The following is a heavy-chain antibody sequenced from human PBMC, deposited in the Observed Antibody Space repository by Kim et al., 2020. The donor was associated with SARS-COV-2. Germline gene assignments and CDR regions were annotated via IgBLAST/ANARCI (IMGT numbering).Heavy chain of an antibody. CDR2: IDPSDSYT. D-gene: IGHD3-10*01. V-gene: IGHV5-10-1*01. CDR1: GYSFTSYW. CDR3: ARSVTMVRGVIWDWGDPHYYYHGMDV. J-gene: IGHJ6*02. Sequence: GESLKISCKGSGYSFTSYWISWVRQMPGKGLEWMGRIDPSDSYTNYSPSFQGHVTISADKSISTAYLQWSSLKASDTAMYYCARSVTMVRGVIWDWGDPHYYYHGMDVWGQGTTVTVSS.